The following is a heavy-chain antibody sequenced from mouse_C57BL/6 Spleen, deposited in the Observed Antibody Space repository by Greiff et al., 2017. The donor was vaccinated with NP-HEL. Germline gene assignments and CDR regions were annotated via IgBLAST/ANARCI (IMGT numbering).Heavy chain of an antibody. CDR1: GYTFTSYW. CDR3: VTYGRSYWYFDV. J-gene: IGHJ1*03. V-gene: IGHV1-64*01. D-gene: IGHD1-1*01. CDR2: IHPNSGST. Sequence: QVQLQQPGAELVKPGASVKLSCKASGYTFTSYWMHWVKQRPGQGLEWIGMIHPNSGSTNYNEKFKSKATLTVDKSSSTAYMQLSSLTSEDSAVYACVTYGRSYWYFDVWGTGTTVTVSA.